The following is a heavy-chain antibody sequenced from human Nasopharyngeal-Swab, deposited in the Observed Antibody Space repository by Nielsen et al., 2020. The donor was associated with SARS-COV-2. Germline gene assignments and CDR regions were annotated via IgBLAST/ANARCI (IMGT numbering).Heavy chain of an antibody. Sequence: ASVKVSCKASGYTFTSYAMHWVRQAPGQRLEWMGWINAGNGNTKYSQKFQGRVTITRDTSASTAYMELSSLRSEDTAVYYCARGLFCSDGSCYGSYYYYMDVWGKGTTVTVSS. V-gene: IGHV1-3*01. D-gene: IGHD2-15*01. CDR1: GYTFTSYA. J-gene: IGHJ6*03. CDR2: INAGNGNT. CDR3: ARGLFCSDGSCYGSYYYYMDV.